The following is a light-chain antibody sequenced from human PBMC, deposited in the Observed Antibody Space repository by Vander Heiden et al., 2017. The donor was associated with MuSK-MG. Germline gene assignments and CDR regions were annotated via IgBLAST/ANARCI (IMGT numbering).Light chain of an antibody. J-gene: IGKJ2*01. CDR2: DAS. CDR1: QSVSSY. Sequence: EIVLNSSPAPLSLSPGQRATRSFRASQSVSSYFAWYQQKPGQAPRLLIYDASTSATGIPARSSCSGYGTGFTLTISIREPEDFAFYFCQQRCNWPPYTFGQGTRLEMK. V-gene: IGKV3-11*01. CDR3: QQRCNWPPYT.